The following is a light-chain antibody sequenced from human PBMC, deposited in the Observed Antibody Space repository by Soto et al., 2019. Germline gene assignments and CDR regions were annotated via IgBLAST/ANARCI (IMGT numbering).Light chain of an antibody. CDR1: QSVSSSY. CDR3: QQYGTSPWT. Sequence: DIVLTQSPCTLSLSPGERATLSCRASQSVSSSYLAWYQQKPGQAPRLLIYGASSRAAGIPDRFSGSGSGTDFTLSISRLEPEDVTLYYCQQYGTSPWTFGQGTKVDIK. CDR2: GAS. J-gene: IGKJ1*01. V-gene: IGKV3-20*01.